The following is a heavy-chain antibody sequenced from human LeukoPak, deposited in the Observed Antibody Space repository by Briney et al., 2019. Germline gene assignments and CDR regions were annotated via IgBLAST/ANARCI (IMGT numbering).Heavy chain of an antibody. Sequence: GGSLRLSCAASGFTFSSYGMSWVRQAPGKGLEWVSAISGSGDRTYYADSVKGRFTISRDNSKNTLYLQMNSLRAEDTAVYYCARVSVATVHFDYWGQGTLVTVSS. CDR1: GFTFSSYG. CDR2: ISGSGDRT. V-gene: IGHV3-23*01. J-gene: IGHJ4*02. D-gene: IGHD5-12*01. CDR3: ARVSVATVHFDY.